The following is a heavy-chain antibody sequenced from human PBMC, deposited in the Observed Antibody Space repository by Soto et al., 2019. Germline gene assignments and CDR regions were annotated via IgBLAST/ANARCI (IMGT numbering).Heavy chain of an antibody. CDR1: GFTFSSYG. CDR2: ISYDGSNK. Sequence: QVQLVESGGGVVQPGRSLRLSCAASGFTFSSYGMHWVRQAPGKGLEWVAVISYDGSNKYYADSVKGRFTISRDNSKNTMYVQMNSLRAEDTAVYYCAKRPGDYWGQGTLVTVSS. J-gene: IGHJ4*02. V-gene: IGHV3-30*18. CDR3: AKRPGDY.